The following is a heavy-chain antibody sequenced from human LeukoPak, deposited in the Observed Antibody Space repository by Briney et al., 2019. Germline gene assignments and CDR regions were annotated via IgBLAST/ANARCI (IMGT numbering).Heavy chain of an antibody. CDR3: ARRGVQPADGFDL. CDR2: IHPGDSDT. V-gene: IGHV5-51*01. CDR1: EYRFTNYW. J-gene: IGHJ3*01. D-gene: IGHD2-8*01. Sequence: GESLKISCKASEYRFTNYWIGWVRQMPGKGLEWMGVIHPGDSDTRYSPSFEGQVTISADKSIRTAYLQWSSLKASDTAMYYCARRGVQPADGFDLWGQGTMVTVSS.